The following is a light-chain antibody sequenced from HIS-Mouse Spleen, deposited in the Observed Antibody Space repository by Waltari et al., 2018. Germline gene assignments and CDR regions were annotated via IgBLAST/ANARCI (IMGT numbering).Light chain of an antibody. Sequence: QAALTQPRPVSGSPGQAVTISCTGTSSDVASYNYVPWYQQHPGKAPKLMIYDVSKRPSGVPDRFSGSKSGNTASLTISGLQAEDEADYYCCSYAGSYTWVFGGGTKLTVL. V-gene: IGLV2-11*01. CDR2: DVS. CDR3: CSYAGSYTWV. CDR1: SSDVASYNY. J-gene: IGLJ3*02.